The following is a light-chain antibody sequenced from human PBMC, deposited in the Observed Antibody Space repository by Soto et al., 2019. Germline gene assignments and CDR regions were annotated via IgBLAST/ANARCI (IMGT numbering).Light chain of an antibody. Sequence: GDTVTLTCRVSQSIRSWLAWYQQKPGKAPKLLIYDASSLESGVPSRFSGSGSGTEFTLTISSLQSEDFALYYCQQYSQWPLYTFGQGTKVDI. CDR2: DAS. CDR1: QSIRSW. CDR3: QQYSQWPLYT. V-gene: IGKV1-5*01. J-gene: IGKJ2*01.